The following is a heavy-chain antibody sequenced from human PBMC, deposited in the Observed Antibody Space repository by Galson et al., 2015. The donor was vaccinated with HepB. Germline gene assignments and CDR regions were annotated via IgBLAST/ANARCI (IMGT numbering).Heavy chain of an antibody. V-gene: IGHV3-7*01. CDR3: ARGAGTNINYIDFGD. Sequence: SLRLSCPFSGFTFSSHWMSWVRQAPGKGLEWLAHIKQDGSEVYYVDFVMGRFTISRDNAKDSLNLQMNSLRAEDTADYDCARGAGTNINYIDFGDWGQEALVIVSS. CDR2: IKQDGSEV. D-gene: IGHD1-7*01. CDR1: GFTFSSHW. J-gene: IGHJ4*02.